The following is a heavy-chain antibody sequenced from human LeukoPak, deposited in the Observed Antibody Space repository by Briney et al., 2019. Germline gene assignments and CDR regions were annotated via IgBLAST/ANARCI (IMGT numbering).Heavy chain of an antibody. CDR1: GGSINSHY. J-gene: IGHJ4*02. Sequence: SETLSLTCAVSGGSINSHYWGWIRQPPGKGLQWIGDIYYTGKINYNPSLKSRVTITLDTSKDHLSLNLTSVLAADTAIYYCARRDTGWNYFDYWGQGILVTVSS. D-gene: IGHD6-19*01. V-gene: IGHV4-59*08. CDR2: IYYTGKI. CDR3: ARRDTGWNYFDY.